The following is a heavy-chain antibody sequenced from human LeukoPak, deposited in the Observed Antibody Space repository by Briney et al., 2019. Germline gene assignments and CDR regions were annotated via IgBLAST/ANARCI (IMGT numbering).Heavy chain of an antibody. J-gene: IGHJ4*02. CDR1: GFTFSAYA. CDR2: INDDGYYT. Sequence: GGSLRLSCAASGFTFSAYAMTWVRQAPGRGLEWVSGINDDGYYTYYADSVKGRFTISRDNSKNTLYLQMHSLRGEDTAMYYCAKTVGVNCFDYWGQGTLVTVSS. CDR3: AKTVGVNCFDY. D-gene: IGHD1-26*01. V-gene: IGHV3-23*01.